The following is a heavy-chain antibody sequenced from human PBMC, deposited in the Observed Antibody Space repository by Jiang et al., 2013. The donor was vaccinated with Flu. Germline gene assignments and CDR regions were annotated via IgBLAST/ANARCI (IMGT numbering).Heavy chain of an antibody. CDR1: GDTFSNYA. Sequence: GAEVKKPGSSVKVSCKASGDTFSNYAINWVRQAPGQGLEWMGGIIPIFGTENYAQKFQGRVTIIADESTNTAYMELSSLRSEDTAVYYCARDKGYCSGSSCYRDDYYGMDVWGQGTTVTVSS. CDR2: IIPIFGTE. J-gene: IGHJ6*02. D-gene: IGHD2-15*01. CDR3: ARDKGYCSGSSCYRDDYYGMDV. V-gene: IGHV1-69*01.